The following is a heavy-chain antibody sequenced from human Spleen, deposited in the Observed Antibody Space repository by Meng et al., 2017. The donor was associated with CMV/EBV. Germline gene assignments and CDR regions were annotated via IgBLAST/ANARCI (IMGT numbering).Heavy chain of an antibody. CDR1: GFTFDDYA. J-gene: IGHJ4*02. CDR2: ISWNSASI. D-gene: IGHD7-27*01. Sequence: GGSLRLSCAVAGFTFDDYAMHWVRQPPGKGLEWVSGISWNSASIDYVDSVRGRFTISRDNAKSSLYLHMNSLRLEDTALYYCVKGLDWGSYYFDYWGLGTLVTVSS. CDR3: VKGLDWGSYYFDY. V-gene: IGHV3-9*01.